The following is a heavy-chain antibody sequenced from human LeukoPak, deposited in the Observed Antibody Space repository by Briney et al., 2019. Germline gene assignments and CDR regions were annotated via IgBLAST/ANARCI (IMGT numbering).Heavy chain of an antibody. V-gene: IGHV4-59*05. J-gene: IGHJ4*02. Sequence: SETLSLTCTVSGGSISSYYWSWIRQPPGKGLEWIGSIYYSGITYYNPSLKSRVTVSVDTSKNQFSLKLSSVTAADTAVYYCVRGSTLRHYQYWGQGTLVTVSS. CDR3: VRGSTLRHYQY. D-gene: IGHD3-16*01. CDR1: GGSISSYY. CDR2: IYYSGIT.